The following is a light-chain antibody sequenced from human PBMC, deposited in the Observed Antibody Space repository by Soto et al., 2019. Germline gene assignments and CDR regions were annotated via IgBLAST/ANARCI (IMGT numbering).Light chain of an antibody. CDR2: LERSGSY. Sequence: QSVLTQSSSASASLGSSVKLTCTLSSGHSSYIIAWHQQQPGKAPRYLMKLERSGSYNKGSGVPDRFSGSSSGADRYLIISNLQFEDEADYYCETWDSNTRVFGGGTKLTVL. V-gene: IGLV4-60*02. J-gene: IGLJ2*01. CDR3: ETWDSNTRV. CDR1: SGHSSYI.